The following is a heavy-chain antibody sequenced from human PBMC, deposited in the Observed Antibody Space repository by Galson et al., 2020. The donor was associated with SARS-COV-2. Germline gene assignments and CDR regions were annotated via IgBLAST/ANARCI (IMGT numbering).Heavy chain of an antibody. Sequence: SGPTLVKPTQTLTLTCTFSGFSLSTSAMCVSWIRQPPGKALEWLARLEWDDDKYYSTSLKTRLTISKDTSKNQVVLTMTNMDPVDTATYYCARHSIAAAAGAAFDIWGQGTMVTVSS. CDR3: ARHSIAAAAGAAFDI. V-gene: IGHV2-70*11. D-gene: IGHD6-13*01. CDR1: GFSLSTSAMC. J-gene: IGHJ3*02. CDR2: LEWDDDK.